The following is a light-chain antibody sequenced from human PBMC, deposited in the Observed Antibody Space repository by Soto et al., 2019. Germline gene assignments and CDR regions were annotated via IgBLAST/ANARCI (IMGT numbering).Light chain of an antibody. CDR3: QQYSKWPIT. Sequence: ELVMTQSPAILSVSPGASATLSCRASQSVNSNYLAWYQQHPGQPPRLLIYGISTRATGIPARFSDSESGTELSINISSLQSEDVEVYDGQQYSKWPITFGQGTRLEIK. J-gene: IGKJ5*01. V-gene: IGKV3-15*01. CDR2: GIS. CDR1: QSVNSN.